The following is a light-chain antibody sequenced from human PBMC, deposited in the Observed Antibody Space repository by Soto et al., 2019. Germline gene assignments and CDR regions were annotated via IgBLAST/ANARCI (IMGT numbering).Light chain of an antibody. V-gene: IGLV2-23*02. CDR2: EVS. J-gene: IGLJ3*02. CDR3: CSYAGRV. Sequence: QSALTQPASVSGSPGQSITISCTGTSSDVGSYNLVSWYQQHPGKAPKLMIYEVSKRPSGVSNRFSGSKSGNTASLTISGLQAEDEADYYCCSYAGRVFGGGTKPTVL. CDR1: SSDVGSYNL.